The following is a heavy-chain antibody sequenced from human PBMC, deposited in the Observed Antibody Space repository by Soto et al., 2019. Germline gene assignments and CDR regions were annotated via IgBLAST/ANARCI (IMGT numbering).Heavy chain of an antibody. CDR3: ARIGYSYDSSGYYGGPDAFDI. V-gene: IGHV4-4*02. D-gene: IGHD3-22*01. J-gene: IGHJ3*02. CDR2: IYHSGST. CDR1: GGSISSSNW. Sequence: SETLSLTCAVSGGSISSSNWWSWVRQPPGKGLEWIGEIYHSGSTNYNPSLKSRVTISVDMSKNQFSLKLSSVTAADTAVYYCARIGYSYDSSGYYGGPDAFDIWGQGTMVTVSS.